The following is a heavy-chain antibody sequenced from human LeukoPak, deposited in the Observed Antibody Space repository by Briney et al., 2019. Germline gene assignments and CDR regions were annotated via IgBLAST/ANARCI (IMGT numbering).Heavy chain of an antibody. CDR2: IYYSGST. D-gene: IGHD2-21*01. Sequence: SENLSLTCTVSGGSISSYYWSWIRQPPGKGLEWIGYIYYSGSTNYNPSLKSRVTISVDTSKNQFSLKLSSVTAADTAVYYCARASDSWDYFDYWGQGTLVTVSS. CDR1: GGSISSYY. J-gene: IGHJ4*02. V-gene: IGHV4-59*01. CDR3: ARASDSWDYFDY.